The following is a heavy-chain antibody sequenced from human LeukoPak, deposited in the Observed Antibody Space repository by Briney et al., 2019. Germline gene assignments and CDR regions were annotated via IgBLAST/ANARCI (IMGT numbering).Heavy chain of an antibody. D-gene: IGHD6-19*01. J-gene: IGHJ4*02. CDR1: GYTYTSYG. CDR2: ISAYNGNT. Sequence: ASVKVSCKASGYTYTSYGISWVRRAPGQGLEWMGWISAYNGNTNYAQKLQGRVTMTTDTSTSTAYMELRSLRSDDTAVYYCARDSSGWFDPNYFDYWGQGTLVTVSS. V-gene: IGHV1-18*01. CDR3: ARDSSGWFDPNYFDY.